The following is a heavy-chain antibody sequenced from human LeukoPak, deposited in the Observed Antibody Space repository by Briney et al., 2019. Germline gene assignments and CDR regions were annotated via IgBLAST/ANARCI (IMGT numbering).Heavy chain of an antibody. J-gene: IGHJ5*02. CDR1: GGSISSSSYY. Sequence: SETLSLTCTVSGGSISSSSYYWGWIRQPPGKGLEWIGRIYYSGSTYYNPSLKSRVTIAVDASKNQFSLKLSSVTAADTAVYYCARLGGSLIAAAPLDNWFDPWGQGTLVTVSS. V-gene: IGHV4-39*01. CDR3: ARLGGSLIAAAPLDNWFDP. D-gene: IGHD6-13*01. CDR2: IYYSGST.